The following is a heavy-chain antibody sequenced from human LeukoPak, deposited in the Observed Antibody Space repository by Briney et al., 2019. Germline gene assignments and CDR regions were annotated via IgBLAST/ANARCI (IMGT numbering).Heavy chain of an antibody. V-gene: IGHV1-2*02. J-gene: IGHJ4*02. CDR1: GYTFTGYY. D-gene: IGHD5-18*01. Sequence: GASVKVSCKASGYTFTGYYMHWVRQAPGQGLEWMGWINPNSGGTNYAQKFQGRVTMTRDTSISTAYMELSRLRSDDTAVYYCASGSGYSYGYVPFDYWGQGTLVTVSS. CDR3: ASGSGYSYGYVPFDY. CDR2: INPNSGGT.